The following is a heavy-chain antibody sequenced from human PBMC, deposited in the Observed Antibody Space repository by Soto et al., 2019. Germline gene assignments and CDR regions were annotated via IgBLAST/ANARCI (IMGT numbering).Heavy chain of an antibody. J-gene: IGHJ6*02. CDR3: AKGGIVVFKGHDYYYYGMDV. Sequence: EVQLLESGGGLVQPGGSLRLSCAASGFTFSSYAMSWVRQAPGKGLEWVSAISGSGGSTYYADSVKGRFTISRDNSKNTLYLQMNSLRAEDTAVYYCAKGGIVVFKGHDYYYYGMDVWGQGTTVTVSS. CDR1: GFTFSSYA. V-gene: IGHV3-23*01. D-gene: IGHD3-22*01. CDR2: ISGSGGST.